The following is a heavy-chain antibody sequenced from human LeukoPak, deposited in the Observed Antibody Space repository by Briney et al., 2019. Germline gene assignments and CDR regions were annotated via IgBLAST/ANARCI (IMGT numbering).Heavy chain of an antibody. D-gene: IGHD3-10*01. V-gene: IGHV1-8*01. CDR3: TRRPGAFYSYMDV. CDR2: MNPNSGNT. Sequence: ASVKVSCKASGYTLTNYDVNWVRQATGQGLEWMGWMNPNSGNTGYAQKFQGRVTMTRNTSINTAYMELSSLRSEDTAVYYCTRRPGAFYSYMDVWGKGTTVTISS. CDR1: GYTLTNYD. J-gene: IGHJ6*03.